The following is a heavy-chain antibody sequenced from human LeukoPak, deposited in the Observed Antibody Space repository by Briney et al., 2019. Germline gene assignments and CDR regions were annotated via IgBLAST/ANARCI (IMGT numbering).Heavy chain of an antibody. D-gene: IGHD3-22*01. Sequence: SEALSLTCSVSGGSLRSYYWTWIRQPPGKGLEWIGYVYDSGSTSYNPSLKSRVTISVDTFKNQFSLKLSSVTAADTAVYYCARDYYDSSGHDAFDIWGQGTMVTVSS. V-gene: IGHV4-59*01. CDR1: GGSLRSYY. CDR2: VYDSGST. J-gene: IGHJ3*02. CDR3: ARDYYDSSGHDAFDI.